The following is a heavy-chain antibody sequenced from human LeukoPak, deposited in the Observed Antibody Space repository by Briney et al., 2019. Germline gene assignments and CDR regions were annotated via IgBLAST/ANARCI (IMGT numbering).Heavy chain of an antibody. V-gene: IGHV3-43*02. J-gene: IGHJ3*02. Sequence: GGSLRLPCAASGFTFDDYAMHWVRQAPGKGLEWVSLISGDGGSTYYADSVKGRFTISRDNSKNSLYLQMNSLRTEDTALYYCAKDLLNYYGSGSYYRGAFDIWAKGQWSPSLQ. D-gene: IGHD3-10*01. CDR2: ISGDGGST. CDR3: AKDLLNYYGSGSYYRGAFDI. CDR1: GFTFDDYA.